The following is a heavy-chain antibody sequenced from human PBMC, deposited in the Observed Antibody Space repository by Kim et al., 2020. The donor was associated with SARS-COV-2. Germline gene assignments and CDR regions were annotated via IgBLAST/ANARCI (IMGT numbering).Heavy chain of an antibody. CDR3: ATGYSSSWYPMDV. CDR2: ISSSGSTI. V-gene: IGHV3-11*04. Sequence: GGSLRLSCAASGFTFSDYYMSWIRQAPGKGLEWVSYISSSGSTIYYADSVKGRFTISRDNAKNSLYLQMNSLRAEDTAGYYCATGYSSSWYPMDVWGQGTTVTVSS. D-gene: IGHD6-13*01. J-gene: IGHJ6*02. CDR1: GFTFSDYY.